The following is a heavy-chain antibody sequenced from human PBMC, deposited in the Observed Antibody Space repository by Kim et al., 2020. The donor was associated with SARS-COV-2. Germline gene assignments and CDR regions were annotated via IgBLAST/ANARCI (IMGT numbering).Heavy chain of an antibody. CDR3: ARHRVDCTSTSCFRGFDS. V-gene: IGHV4-59*01. Sequence: SETLSLTCTVSGGSIRIYYWSWIRQPPGKGLEWIGFTSYSGSTNYNPSLKSRVTIAIHTSNNQFSLSLSSVTAADTAVYYCARHRVDCTSTSCFRGFDSWGQGALVTVS. CDR1: GGSIRIYY. D-gene: IGHD2-2*01. J-gene: IGHJ4*02. CDR2: TSYSGST.